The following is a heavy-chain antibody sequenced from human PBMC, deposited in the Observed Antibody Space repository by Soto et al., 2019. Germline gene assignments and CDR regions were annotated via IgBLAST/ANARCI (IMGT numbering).Heavy chain of an antibody. J-gene: IGHJ4*02. Sequence: QVQLQESGPGLMKPSGTLSLTCAVSGGSISSSNWWSWVRQPPGKGLEWIGEIYHSGSTNYNPSLKSRVTISVDKSKNQFSLKLSSVTAADTAVYYCARRRYYYGSGSYFGYWGQGTLVTVSS. CDR2: IYHSGST. CDR3: ARRRYYYGSGSYFGY. V-gene: IGHV4-4*02. D-gene: IGHD3-10*01. CDR1: GGSISSSNW.